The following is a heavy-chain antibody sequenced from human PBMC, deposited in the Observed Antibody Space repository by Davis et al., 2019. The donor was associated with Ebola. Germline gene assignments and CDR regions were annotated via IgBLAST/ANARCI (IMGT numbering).Heavy chain of an antibody. CDR1: GFTFSSYW. V-gene: IGHV3-74*01. CDR3: AKDRALKGFDY. Sequence: PGGSLRLSCAASGFTFSSYWMHWVRQAPGKGLVWVSRINSDGSSTSYADSVKGRFTISRDNAENTLYLQMNSLRAEDTAVYYCAKDRALKGFDYWGQGTLVTVSS. D-gene: IGHD3-10*01. CDR2: INSDGSST. J-gene: IGHJ4*02.